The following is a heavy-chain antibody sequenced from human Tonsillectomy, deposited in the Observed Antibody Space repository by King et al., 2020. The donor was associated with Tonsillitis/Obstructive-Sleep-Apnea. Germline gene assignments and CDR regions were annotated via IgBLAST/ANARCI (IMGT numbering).Heavy chain of an antibody. CDR3: AGDRAWGYGSGSHPHDY. J-gene: IGHJ4*02. V-gene: IGHV3-20*04. Sequence: VQLVESGGGVVRPGGSLRLSCAASGFRFDYYGMNWVRQVPGKGLEWVCGINWRCGNTGYAEGLKGRFPISRDKANNSLYLQMDSLRVEDTALYYCAGDRAWGYGSGSHPHDYWGQGTLVTVSS. CDR1: GFRFDYYG. CDR2: INWRCGNT. D-gene: IGHD3-10*01.